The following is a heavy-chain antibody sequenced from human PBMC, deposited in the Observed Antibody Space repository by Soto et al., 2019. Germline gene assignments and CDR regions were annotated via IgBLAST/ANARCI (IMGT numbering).Heavy chain of an antibody. V-gene: IGHV1-69*12. D-gene: IGHD5-18*01. CDR3: ASHSYGYFPHYYHGMDV. CDR2: IIPIFGTA. J-gene: IGHJ6*02. CDR1: GGTFSSYA. Sequence: QVQLVQSGAEVKKPGSSVKVSCKASGGTFSSYASSWVRQAPGQGLEWMGGIIPIFGTANYAQKFQGRVTITADEYTSTAYMELSSLRSEDTAVYYCASHSYGYFPHYYHGMDVWGQGTTVTVSS.